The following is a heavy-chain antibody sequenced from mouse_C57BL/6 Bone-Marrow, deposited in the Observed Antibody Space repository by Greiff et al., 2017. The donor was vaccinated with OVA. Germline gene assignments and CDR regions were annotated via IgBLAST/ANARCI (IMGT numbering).Heavy chain of an antibody. CDR2: INPNNGGT. Sequence: VQLKQSGPELVKPGASVKISCKASGYTFTDYYMNWVKQSHGKSLEWIGDINPNNGGTSYNQKFKGKATLTVDKSSSTAYMELRSLTSEDSAVYYCARITRYYYAMDYWGQGTSVTVSS. V-gene: IGHV1-26*01. CDR1: GYTFTDYY. D-gene: IGHD1-1*01. CDR3: ARITRYYYAMDY. J-gene: IGHJ4*01.